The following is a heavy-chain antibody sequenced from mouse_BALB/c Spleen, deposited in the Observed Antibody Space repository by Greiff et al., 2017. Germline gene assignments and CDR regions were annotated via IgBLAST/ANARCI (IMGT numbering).Heavy chain of an antibody. CDR1: GFTFNTYA. V-gene: IGHV10-1*02. Sequence: EVKLVESGGGLVQPKGSLKLSCAASGFTFNTYAMNWVRQAPGKGLEWVARIRSKSNNYATYYADSVKDRFTISRDDSQSMLYLQMNNLKTEDTAMYYCVRHAPDYYGFYAMDYWGQGTSVTVSS. CDR2: IRSKSNNYAT. CDR3: VRHAPDYYGFYAMDY. J-gene: IGHJ4*01. D-gene: IGHD1-2*01.